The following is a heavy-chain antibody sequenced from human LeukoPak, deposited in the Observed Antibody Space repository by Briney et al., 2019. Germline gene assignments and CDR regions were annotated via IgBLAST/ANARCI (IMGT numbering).Heavy chain of an antibody. D-gene: IGHD6-13*01. Sequence: GGSLRLSCAASGFTFSDYYMSWIRQAPGKGLEWVSYISSSGSTIYYADSVKGRFTISRDNAKNSLYLQMNSLRAEDTAVYYCARDRIRIAAAPLGMDVWGQGTTVTVSS. V-gene: IGHV3-11*04. J-gene: IGHJ6*02. CDR2: ISSSGSTI. CDR1: GFTFSDYY. CDR3: ARDRIRIAAAPLGMDV.